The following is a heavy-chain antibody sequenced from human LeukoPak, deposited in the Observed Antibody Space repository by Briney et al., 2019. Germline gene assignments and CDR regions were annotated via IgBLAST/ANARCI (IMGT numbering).Heavy chain of an antibody. CDR2: INHSGST. CDR1: GGSFSGYY. J-gene: IGHJ4*02. CDR3: ARGTPPSATNDY. Sequence: SETLSLTXAVYGGSFSGYYWSWIGQPPGKGLEWIGEINHSGSTNYNPSLKSRVTISVDTSKNQFSLKLSSVTAADTAVYYCARGTPPSATNDYWGQGTLVTVSS. V-gene: IGHV4-34*01. D-gene: IGHD2-8*01.